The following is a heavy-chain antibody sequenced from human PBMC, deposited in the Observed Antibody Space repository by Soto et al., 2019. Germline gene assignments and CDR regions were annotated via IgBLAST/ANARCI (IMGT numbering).Heavy chain of an antibody. D-gene: IGHD3-16*01. CDR3: ARDRWGKNDYYGMDV. CDR1: GGSISSYY. V-gene: IGHV4-59*01. J-gene: IGHJ6*02. CDR2: IYYSGST. Sequence: QVQLQESGPGLVKPSETLSLTCTVSGGSISSYYWSWIRQPPGKGLEWIGYIYYSGSTNYNPSLKSRVTISVYTSKNQFSLKLSSVTAADTAVYYCARDRWGKNDYYGMDVWGQGTTVTVSS.